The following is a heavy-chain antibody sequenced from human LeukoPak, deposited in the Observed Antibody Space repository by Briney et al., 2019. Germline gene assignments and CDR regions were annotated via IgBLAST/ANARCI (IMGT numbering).Heavy chain of an antibody. CDR1: GGSISSSNYY. Sequence: PSETLSLTCTVSGGSISSSNYYWGWIRQPPGKGLEWIGSIYYSGSTYYNPSLKSRVTMSVDMSKNQFSLNLGSVTAAETAVFYCARLDGGATWPLDSWGQGTLVTVSS. CDR3: ARLDGGATWPLDS. CDR2: IYYSGST. D-gene: IGHD1-26*01. J-gene: IGHJ4*02. V-gene: IGHV4-39*01.